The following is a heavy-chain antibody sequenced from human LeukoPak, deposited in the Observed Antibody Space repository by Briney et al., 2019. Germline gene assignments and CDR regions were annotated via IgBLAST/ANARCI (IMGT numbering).Heavy chain of an antibody. J-gene: IGHJ5*02. CDR2: ISAYNGYT. CDR1: GYTFTSYG. V-gene: IGHV1-18*01. CDR3: ARDNSVRDEAWWFNP. Sequence: ASVKVSCKASGYTFTSYGISWVRQAPGQGLEWMGWISAYNGYTNYAQKLQGRVTMTTDTSTSTAYMELRSLRSDDTAVYYCARDNSVRDEAWWFNPWGQGTLVTVSS. D-gene: IGHD5-24*01.